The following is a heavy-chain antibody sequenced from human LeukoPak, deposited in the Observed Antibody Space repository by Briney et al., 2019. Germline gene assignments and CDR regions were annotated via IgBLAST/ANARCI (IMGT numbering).Heavy chain of an antibody. D-gene: IGHD3-9*01. CDR2: ISYDGSNK. J-gene: IGHJ4*02. CDR1: GFTFSSYA. CDR3: AKVPDWALFDY. V-gene: IGHV3-30-3*01. Sequence: PGGSLRLSCAASGFTFSSYAMHWVRQAPGKGLEWVAVISYDGSNKYYADSVKGRFTISRDNSKNTLYLQMNSLRAEDTAVYYCAKVPDWALFDYWGQGTLVTVSS.